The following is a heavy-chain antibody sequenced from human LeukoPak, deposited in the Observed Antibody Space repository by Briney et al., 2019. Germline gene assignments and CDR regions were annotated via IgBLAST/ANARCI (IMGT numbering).Heavy chain of an antibody. CDR2: ISCSTIYI. V-gene: IGHV3-21*01. CDR1: GFTFSSYS. J-gene: IGHJ6*02. Sequence: GGSLRLSCAASGFTFSSYSMNWVRQAPGKGLEWVSSISCSTIYIHYADSVKGRFTISRDNAKNSLYLQMNSLRAEDTAVYYCASVHYAMDVWGQGTTVSVSS. CDR3: ASVHYAMDV.